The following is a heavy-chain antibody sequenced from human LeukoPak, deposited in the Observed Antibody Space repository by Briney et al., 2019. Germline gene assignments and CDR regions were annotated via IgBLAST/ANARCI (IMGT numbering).Heavy chain of an antibody. D-gene: IGHD3-16*01. CDR1: GFTFSSYS. CDR3: ARGRYGWLPFDY. CDR2: IYYSGST. J-gene: IGHJ4*02. Sequence: TGGSLRLSCAASGFTFSSYSMNWIRQPPGKGLEWIGYIYYSGSTNYNPSLKSRVTISVDTSKNQFTLKLSSVTAADTAVYYCARGRYGWLPFDYWGQGTLVTVSS. V-gene: IGHV4-59*01.